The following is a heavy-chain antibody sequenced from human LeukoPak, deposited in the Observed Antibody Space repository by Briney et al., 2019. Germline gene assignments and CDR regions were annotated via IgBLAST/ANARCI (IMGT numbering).Heavy chain of an antibody. D-gene: IGHD4-23*01. CDR3: ARPYGGNSKSVFDY. J-gene: IGHJ4*02. V-gene: IGHV3-7*01. Sequence: GGSLRLSCAASGFTFSSYWMSWFRQAPEKGLEWVANIKQDGSEKYYVDSVKGRFTISRDNAKNSLYLQMNSLRAEDTAVYYCARPYGGNSKSVFDYWGQGTLVTVSS. CDR1: GFTFSSYW. CDR2: IKQDGSEK.